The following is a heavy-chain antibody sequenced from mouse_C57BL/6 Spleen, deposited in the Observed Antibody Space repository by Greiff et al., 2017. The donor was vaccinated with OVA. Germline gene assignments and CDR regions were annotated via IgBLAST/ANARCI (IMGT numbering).Heavy chain of an antibody. V-gene: IGHV1-26*01. Sequence: EVQLQQSGPELVKPGASVKISCKASGYTFTDYYMNWVKQSHGKSLEWIGDINPNNGGTSYNQKFKGKATLTVDKSSSTAYMELRSLTSEDSAVYYCARGESGAMDYWGQGTSVTVSS. D-gene: IGHD3-2*02. CDR3: ARGESGAMDY. J-gene: IGHJ4*01. CDR2: INPNNGGT. CDR1: GYTFTDYY.